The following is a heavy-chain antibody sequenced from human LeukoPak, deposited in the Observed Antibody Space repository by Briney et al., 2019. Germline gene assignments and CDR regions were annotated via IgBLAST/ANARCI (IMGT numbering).Heavy chain of an antibody. CDR2: IIPIFGTA. D-gene: IGHD6-13*01. CDR3: ARDPPYSGSSDPFDP. V-gene: IGHV1-69*13. Sequence: GASVKVSCKASGGTFSSYAISWVRQAPGQGLEWMGGIIPIFGTANYAQKFQGRVTITADESTSTAYMELSSLRSEDTAVYYCARDPPYSGSSDPFDPWGQGTLVTVSS. J-gene: IGHJ5*02. CDR1: GGTFSSYA.